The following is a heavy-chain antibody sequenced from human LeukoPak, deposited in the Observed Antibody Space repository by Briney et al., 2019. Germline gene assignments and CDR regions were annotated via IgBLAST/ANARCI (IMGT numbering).Heavy chain of an antibody. J-gene: IGHJ4*02. V-gene: IGHV1-3*03. CDR2: INAGNGNT. CDR1: GYTFTSYA. D-gene: IGHD3-10*01. CDR3: AKDAITMVRGVIGY. Sequence: ASVKVSCKASGYTFTSYAMHWVRQAPGQRLERMGWINAGNGNTKYSQEFQGRVTITRDTTASTAYMELSSLRSEDTAVYYCAKDAITMVRGVIGYWGQGTLVTVSS.